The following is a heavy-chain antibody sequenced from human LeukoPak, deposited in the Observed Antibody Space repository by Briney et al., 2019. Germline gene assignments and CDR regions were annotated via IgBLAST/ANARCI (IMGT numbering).Heavy chain of an antibody. D-gene: IGHD1-26*01. J-gene: IGHJ4*02. CDR3: ARDMSHSGSYSAGFIY. CDR1: GFTFSSSA. CDR2: ISGSGSGGST. V-gene: IGHV3-23*01. Sequence: GGSLRLSCAASGFTFSSSAMSWVRQAPGKGLEWVSSISGSGSGGSTYYADSVKGRFTISRDNSKNTLYLQMNSLRAEDTAVYYCARDMSHSGSYSAGFIYWGQGTLVTVSS.